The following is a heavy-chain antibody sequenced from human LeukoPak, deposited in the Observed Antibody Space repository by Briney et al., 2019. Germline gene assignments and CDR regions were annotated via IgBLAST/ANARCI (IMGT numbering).Heavy chain of an antibody. D-gene: IGHD4-17*01. Sequence: RGSLRLSCAASGFTFSSYSMNWVRQAPGKGLEWVSSISSSSSYIYYADSVKGRFTISRDNAKNSLYLQMNSLRAEDTAVYYCARDLDYGDYLIAWGQGTLVTVSS. CDR3: ARDLDYGDYLIA. V-gene: IGHV3-21*01. J-gene: IGHJ5*02. CDR2: ISSSSSYI. CDR1: GFTFSSYS.